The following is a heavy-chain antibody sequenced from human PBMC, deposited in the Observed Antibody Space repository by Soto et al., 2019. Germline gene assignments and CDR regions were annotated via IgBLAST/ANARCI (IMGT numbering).Heavy chain of an antibody. CDR2: IYYGGST. CDR3: ARVRREYDNSGPVDY. V-gene: IGHV4-30-2*01. Sequence: PSETLSLTCAVSGGSISSGDYSWNWIRQPPGKGLEWIGNIYYGGSTYYNPSLQSRVTMSVDRSRNQFSLKLNSVTAADTAVYYCARVRREYDNSGPVDYWGQGTLVTVSS. CDR1: GGSISSGDYS. D-gene: IGHD3-22*01. J-gene: IGHJ4*02.